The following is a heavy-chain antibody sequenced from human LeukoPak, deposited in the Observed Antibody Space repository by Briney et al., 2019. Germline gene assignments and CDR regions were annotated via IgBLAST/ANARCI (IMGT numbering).Heavy chain of an antibody. CDR2: IYTSGST. V-gene: IGHV4-4*07. D-gene: IGHD5-24*01. J-gene: IGHJ3*02. CDR3: ARDSVGYNSDAFDI. Sequence: SETLSLTCTVSGGSISSYYWSWIRQPAGKGLEWIGRIYTSGSTNYNPSLKSRVTMSVDTSKNQFSLKLSSVTAADTAVYYCARDSVGYNSDAFDIWGQGTMVTVSS. CDR1: GGSISSYY.